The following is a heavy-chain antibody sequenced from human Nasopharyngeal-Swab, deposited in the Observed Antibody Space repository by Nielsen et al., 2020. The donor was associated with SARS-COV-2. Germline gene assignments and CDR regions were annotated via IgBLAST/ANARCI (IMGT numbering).Heavy chain of an antibody. CDR2: INHSGST. CDR1: GGSLSGYY. J-gene: IGHJ4*02. Sequence: SETLSLTCAMYGGSLSGYYWSWIRQPPGQGLEWIGEINHSGSTDYNPSHKSRVTISLDTSKNQFSLKLRSVTAADTAVYYCAEKGYTSSWYFYWGQGTLVTVSS. V-gene: IGHV4-34*01. CDR3: AEKGYTSSWYFY. D-gene: IGHD6-13*01.